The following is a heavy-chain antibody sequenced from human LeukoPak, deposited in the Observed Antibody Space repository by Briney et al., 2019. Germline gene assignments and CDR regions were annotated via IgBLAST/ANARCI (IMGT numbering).Heavy chain of an antibody. CDR2: IYHSGST. V-gene: IGHV4-38-2*02. J-gene: IGHJ4*02. CDR1: GYSISSGYY. D-gene: IGHD3-10*01. CDR3: ARLRYYGSGRYSRYFFDY. Sequence: PSETLSLTCTVSGYSISSGYYWGWIRQPPGKGLEWIGSIYHSGSTYYNPSLKSRVTISVDTSKNQFSLKLSSVTAADTAVHYCARLRYYGSGRYSRYFFDYWGQGTLVTVSS.